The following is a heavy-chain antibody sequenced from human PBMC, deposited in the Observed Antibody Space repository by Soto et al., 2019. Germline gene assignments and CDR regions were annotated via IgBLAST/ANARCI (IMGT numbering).Heavy chain of an antibody. V-gene: IGHV1-69*01. CDR1: GGTFSSYA. Sequence: QVQLVQSGAEVKKPGSSVKVSCKASGGTFSSYAISWVRQAPGQGLEWMGGIIPICGTANYAQKFQGRVTMTADESTSTAYMELSSLRSEDTAVYYCARDRPSSVVVPAAIVDYYGMDVRGQGTTVTVSS. CDR2: IIPICGTA. D-gene: IGHD2-2*02. J-gene: IGHJ6*02. CDR3: ARDRPSSVVVPAAIVDYYGMDV.